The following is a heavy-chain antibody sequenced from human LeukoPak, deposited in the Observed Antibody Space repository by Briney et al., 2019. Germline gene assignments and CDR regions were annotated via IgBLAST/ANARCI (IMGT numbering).Heavy chain of an antibody. D-gene: IGHD3-10*01. CDR1: GFTFSSYA. Sequence: PGGSLRLSCAASGFTFSSYAMSWVRQAPGKGLEWVSAISGSGGSTYYADSAKGRFTISRDNSKNTLYLQMNSLRAEDTAVYYCARDPGYYGSGSYFVDYWGQGTLVTVSS. J-gene: IGHJ4*02. V-gene: IGHV3-23*01. CDR3: ARDPGYYGSGSYFVDY. CDR2: ISGSGGST.